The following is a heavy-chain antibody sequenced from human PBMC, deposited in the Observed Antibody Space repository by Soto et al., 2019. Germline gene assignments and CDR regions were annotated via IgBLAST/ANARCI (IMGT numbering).Heavy chain of an antibody. CDR2: ISSSSSYI. CDR1: GFTFSSYS. J-gene: IGHJ4*02. V-gene: IGHV3-21*01. Sequence: GGSLRLSCATSGFTFSSYSMNWVRQAPGKGLEWVSSISSSSSYIYYADSVKGRFTISRDNAKSSLYLQMNSLRAEDTAVYYCARDGIGYGGNPGGPPFDYWGQGTLVTVSS. CDR3: ARDGIGYGGNPGGPPFDY. D-gene: IGHD4-17*01.